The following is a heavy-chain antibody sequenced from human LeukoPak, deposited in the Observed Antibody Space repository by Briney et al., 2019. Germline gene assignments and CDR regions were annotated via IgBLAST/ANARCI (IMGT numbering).Heavy chain of an antibody. CDR2: MDPTGSQK. D-gene: IGHD1-1*01. Sequence: GGSLRLSCADSQFTFNGSWMNWVRQAPGKGLEWVANMDPTGSQKRYVDSVRGRFNISKDNPRASLYLDMHSLRAEDTAIYYCAIWTSSNYWGQGTLVTVSS. V-gene: IGHV3-7*01. J-gene: IGHJ4*02. CDR1: QFTFNGSW. CDR3: AIWTSSNY.